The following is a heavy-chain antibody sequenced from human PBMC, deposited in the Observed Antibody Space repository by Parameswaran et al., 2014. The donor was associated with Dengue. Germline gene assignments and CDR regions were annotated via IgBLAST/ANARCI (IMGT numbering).Heavy chain of an antibody. Sequence: WIRQPPGKGLEWIGSIYYSGSTYYNPSLKSRVTISVDTSKNQFSLKLSSVTAADTAVYYCASPQEGIFDYWGQGNPGHRLL. CDR2: IYYSGST. CDR3: ASPQEGIFDY. D-gene: IGHD6-13*01. V-gene: IGHV4-39*01. J-gene: IGHJ4*02.